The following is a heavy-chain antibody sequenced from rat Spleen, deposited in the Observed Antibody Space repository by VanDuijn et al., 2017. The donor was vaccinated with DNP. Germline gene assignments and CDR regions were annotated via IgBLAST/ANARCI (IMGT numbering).Heavy chain of an antibody. D-gene: IGHD1-7*01. CDR2: IIYDGSST. Sequence: EVQLVESGGGLVQPGNSLKLSCAASGFTFSDYAMAWVRQSPKKGLEWVATIIYDGSSTYYLDSVKGRFTISRDYARSTLYLQMDSLRSEDTATYYCATSSYYGYDYGFAYWGQGTLVTVSS. V-gene: IGHV5S10*01. CDR1: GFTFSDYA. CDR3: ATSSYYGYDYGFAY. J-gene: IGHJ3*01.